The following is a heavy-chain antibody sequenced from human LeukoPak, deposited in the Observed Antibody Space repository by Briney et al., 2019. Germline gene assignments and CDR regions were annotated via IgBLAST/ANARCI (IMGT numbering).Heavy chain of an antibody. CDR1: GFTFSSYG. CDR2: ISYDGSNK. CDR3: ARDQYYGSGKLYYYYMDV. D-gene: IGHD3-10*01. V-gene: IGHV3-33*05. J-gene: IGHJ6*03. Sequence: PGGSLRLSCAASGFTFSSYGMHWVRQAPGKGLEWVAVISYDGSNKYYADSVKGRFTISRDNSKNTLYLQMNSLRVEDTAVYYCARDQYYGSGKLYYYYMDVWGKGTTVTVSS.